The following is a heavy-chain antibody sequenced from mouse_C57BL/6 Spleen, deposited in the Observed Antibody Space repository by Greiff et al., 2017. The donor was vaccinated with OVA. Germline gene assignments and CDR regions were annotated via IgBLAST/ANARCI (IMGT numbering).Heavy chain of an antibody. J-gene: IGHJ1*03. V-gene: IGHV1-82*01. CDR3: ASLSYCGSSYWYFDV. Sequence: QVQLQQPGAELVKPGASVKISCKASGYAFSSSWMNWVKQRPGKGLEWIGRIYPGDGDTNYNGKFKGKATLTADKSSSTAYMQLSSLTSEDSAVYFCASLSYCGSSYWYFDVWGTGTTVTVSS. CDR1: GYAFSSSW. D-gene: IGHD1-1*01. CDR2: IYPGDGDT.